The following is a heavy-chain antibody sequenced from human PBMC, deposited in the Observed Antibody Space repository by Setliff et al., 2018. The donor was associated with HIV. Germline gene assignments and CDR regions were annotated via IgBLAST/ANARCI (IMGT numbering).Heavy chain of an antibody. V-gene: IGHV4-30-4*08. J-gene: IGHJ3*02. CDR1: GDSIANNDYY. D-gene: IGHD3-22*01. CDR2: IYYTGNT. CDR3: ARVGLSSGFELGI. Sequence: TLSLTCTVSGDSIANNDYYWSWIRQPPGKGLEWIGYIYYTGNTHYNPSLQSQLTISIDTSKQQFSLKLSSVTAADTAVYYCARVGLSSGFELGIWGQGTMVTVSS.